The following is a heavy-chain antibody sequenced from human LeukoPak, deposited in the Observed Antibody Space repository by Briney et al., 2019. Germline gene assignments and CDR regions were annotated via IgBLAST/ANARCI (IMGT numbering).Heavy chain of an antibody. V-gene: IGHV1-69*04. D-gene: IGHD3-22*01. CDR3: ATEKRMGYDSSGYYYPDAFDI. CDR1: GGTFSSYA. J-gene: IGHJ3*02. CDR2: IIPILGIA. Sequence: SVKVSCKASGGTFSSYATSWVRQAPGQGLEWMGRIIPILGIANYAQKFQGRVTITADKSTSTAYMELSSLRSEDTAVYYCATEKRMGYDSSGYYYPDAFDIWGQGTMVTVSS.